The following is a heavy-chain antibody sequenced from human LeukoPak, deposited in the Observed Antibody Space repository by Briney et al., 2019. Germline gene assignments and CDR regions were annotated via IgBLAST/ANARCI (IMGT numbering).Heavy chain of an antibody. CDR3: ARGDYYDSSGSDG. V-gene: IGHV3-11*01. J-gene: IGHJ4*02. Sequence: TGGSLRLSCAASGFTFSDYYMCWIRQAPGKGLEWVSYISSSGSTIYYADSVKGRFTISRDNAKNSLYLQMNSLRAEDTAVYYCARGDYYDSSGSDGWGQGTLVTVSS. CDR2: ISSSGSTI. CDR1: GFTFSDYY. D-gene: IGHD3-22*01.